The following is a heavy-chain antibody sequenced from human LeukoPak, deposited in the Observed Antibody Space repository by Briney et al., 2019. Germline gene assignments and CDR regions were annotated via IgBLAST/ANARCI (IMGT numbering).Heavy chain of an antibody. CDR2: MSFDVNNK. V-gene: IGHV3-30*04. CDR3: ARGYCTSSSCFNDY. D-gene: IGHD2-2*01. Sequence: PGRSLRLSCATSGFTFSSYAFHWVRQAPGKGLEWVATMSFDVNNKYYADSVRGRFTISRDNSKNTLYLQMNSLRAEDTAAYSCARGYCTSSSCFNDYWGQGTLVTVSS. J-gene: IGHJ4*02. CDR1: GFTFSSYA.